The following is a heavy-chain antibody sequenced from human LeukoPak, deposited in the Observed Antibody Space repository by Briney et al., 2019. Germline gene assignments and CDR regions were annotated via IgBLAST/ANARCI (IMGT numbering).Heavy chain of an antibody. V-gene: IGHV3-21*01. J-gene: IGHJ3*02. D-gene: IGHD4-17*01. CDR3: ARDRARGDGDYEAFDI. CDR1: GFTFSSYS. CDR2: ISSSSSYI. Sequence: GGSLRLSCAASGFTFSSYSMNWVRQAPGKGLEWVSSISSSSSYIYYADSVKGRFTISRDNAKNSLYLQMNSLRAEDTAVYYCARDRARGDGDYEAFDIWGQGTMVTVSS.